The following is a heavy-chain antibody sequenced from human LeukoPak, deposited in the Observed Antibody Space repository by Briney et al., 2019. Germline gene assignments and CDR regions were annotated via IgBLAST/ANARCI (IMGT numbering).Heavy chain of an antibody. Sequence: GGSLRLSCAASGFSFNSHWMSWVRQAPGRGLEWVANTKPDGSDKYYVDSVKCRFIISRDNAKNSLYLQMNSLRAEDTAIYYCATEHNFAFDMWGQGTMVTVSS. CDR1: GFSFNSHW. J-gene: IGHJ3*02. V-gene: IGHV3-7*01. CDR3: ATEHNFAFDM. D-gene: IGHD1-1*01. CDR2: TKPDGSDK.